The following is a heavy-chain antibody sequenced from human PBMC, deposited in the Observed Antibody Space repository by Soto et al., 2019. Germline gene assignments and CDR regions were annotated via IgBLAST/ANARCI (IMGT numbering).Heavy chain of an antibody. CDR1: GFTFSSYA. D-gene: IGHD2-15*01. V-gene: IGHV3-23*01. Sequence: EVQLLESGGGVVQPGGSLRLSCAASGFTFSSYAMSWVRQAPDKGLEWVSGTSASGGSTYHADSVKGRFSISRDNSKYTLYLQMNSLRAEDTAVYYCVKVLLEGSGGSRVRQSFHSWGQGTLVTVSS. J-gene: IGHJ5*02. CDR2: TSASGGST. CDR3: VKVLLEGSGGSRVRQSFHS.